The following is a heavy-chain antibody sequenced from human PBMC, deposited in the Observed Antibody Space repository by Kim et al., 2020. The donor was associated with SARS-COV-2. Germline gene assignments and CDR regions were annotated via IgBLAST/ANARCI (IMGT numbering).Heavy chain of an antibody. CDR3: ARDQWGQQLPSGGLYYSGMDV. Sequence: SQTLSLTCAISRDSVSSNSVAWNWIRQSPSRGLEWLGRTYYRSKWSSDYAVSVKSRITINPDTSKNQFSLHLNSVTPEDTAIYYCARDQWGQQLPSGGLYYSGMDVWGQGTTVTVSS. V-gene: IGHV6-1*01. J-gene: IGHJ6*02. D-gene: IGHD6-13*01. CDR1: RDSVSSNSVA. CDR2: TYYRSKWSS.